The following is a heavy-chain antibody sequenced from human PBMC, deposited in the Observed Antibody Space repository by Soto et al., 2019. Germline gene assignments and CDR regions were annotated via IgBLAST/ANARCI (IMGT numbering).Heavy chain of an antibody. CDR1: GGSFSGYY. CDR3: ARVKGIYGSGSYYKGYFDY. V-gene: IGHV4-34*01. CDR2: INHSGST. D-gene: IGHD3-10*01. Sequence: SEALSLTCAVYGGSFSGYYWSWIRQPPGKGLEWIGEINHSGSTNYNPSLKSRVTISVDTSKNQFSLKLSSVTAADTAVYYCARVKGIYGSGSYYKGYFDYWGQGTLVTVSS. J-gene: IGHJ4*02.